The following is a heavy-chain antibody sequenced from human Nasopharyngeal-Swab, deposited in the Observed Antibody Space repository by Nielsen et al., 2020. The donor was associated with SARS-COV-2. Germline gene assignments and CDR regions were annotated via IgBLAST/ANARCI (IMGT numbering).Heavy chain of an antibody. CDR3: ARSRYSNSWQS. D-gene: IGHD6-13*01. V-gene: IGHV3-74*01. J-gene: IGHJ5*02. Sequence: GESLKISCVASGFTFNKYWMHWVRLAPGKGLVWVSCINSDGSTPNYADSVKGRFPISRDNAKNTLDLQMNSLRVEDTAWYSCARSRYSNSWQSWGQGTLVTVSS. CDR2: INSDGSTP. CDR1: GFTFNKYW.